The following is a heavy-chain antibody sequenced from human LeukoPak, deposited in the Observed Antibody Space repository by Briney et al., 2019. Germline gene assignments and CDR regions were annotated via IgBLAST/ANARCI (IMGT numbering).Heavy chain of an antibody. V-gene: IGHV3-30-3*01. CDR3: ARARITMIVVDY. D-gene: IGHD3-22*01. CDR2: ISYDGSNK. CDR1: GFTFSSYA. J-gene: IGHJ4*02. Sequence: GGSLRLSCAASGFTFSSYAMHWVRQAPGKGLEWVAVISYDGSNKYYADSVKGRFTISRDNSKNTLYLQMNSLRAEDTAVYYCARARITMIVVDYWGQGTLVTVSS.